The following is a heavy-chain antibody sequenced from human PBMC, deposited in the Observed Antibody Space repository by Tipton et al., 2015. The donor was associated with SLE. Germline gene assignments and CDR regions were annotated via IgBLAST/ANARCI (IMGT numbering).Heavy chain of an antibody. Sequence: GSLRLSCAASGFTFSSYEMNWVRQAPGKGLEWVSYISSSGSTLYYADSVKGRFTISRDNSKNTLYLQMNSLRAEDTAVYYCAKSQSEVAGPFDYWGQGTLVTVSS. CDR3: AKSQSEVAGPFDY. CDR2: ISSSGSTL. J-gene: IGHJ4*02. CDR1: GFTFSSYE. D-gene: IGHD6-19*01. V-gene: IGHV3-48*03.